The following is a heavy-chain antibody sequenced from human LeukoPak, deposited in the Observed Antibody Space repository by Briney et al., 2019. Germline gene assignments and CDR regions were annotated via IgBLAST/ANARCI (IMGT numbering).Heavy chain of an antibody. V-gene: IGHV1-46*01. Sequence: ASVKVSCKASGYTFTNYYMHWVRQAPGQEPEWMGVINPSSGSTTYAQKFQDRVTMTRDTSTSTVYMEVSSLRSEDTAMYYCARGDAGSFSGYDYWGQGTLVTVSS. CDR1: GYTFTNYY. D-gene: IGHD1-26*01. CDR3: ARGDAGSFSGYDY. J-gene: IGHJ4*02. CDR2: INPSSGST.